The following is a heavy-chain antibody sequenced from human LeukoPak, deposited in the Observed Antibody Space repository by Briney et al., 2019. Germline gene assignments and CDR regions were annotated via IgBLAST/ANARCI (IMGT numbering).Heavy chain of an antibody. CDR3: ARRDGYSIFQH. V-gene: IGHV3-48*04. CDR1: GFTFSSYS. CDR2: ISSSSSTI. J-gene: IGHJ1*01. Sequence: GGSLRLFCAASGFTFSSYSMNWVRQAPGKGLEWVSYISSSSSTIYYADSVKGRFTISRDNAKNSLYLQMNSLRAEDSAMYYCARRDGYSIFQHWGQGTLVTVSS. D-gene: IGHD5-24*01.